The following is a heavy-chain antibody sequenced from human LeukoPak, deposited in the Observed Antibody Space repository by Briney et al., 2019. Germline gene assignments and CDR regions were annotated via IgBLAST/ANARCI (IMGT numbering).Heavy chain of an antibody. CDR2: LDPEDGET. CDR3: ATVVVDIAMVMGFDH. D-gene: IGHD5-18*01. CDR1: GYTLTELS. Sequence: ASVKVSCKVSGYTLTELSMHWVRQAPGKGLEWMGGLDPEDGETSYAQKFQGRVTMTEDTSIDTAYMELSSLRSEDTAVYYCATVVVDIAMVMGFDHWGQGTLVTVSS. J-gene: IGHJ4*02. V-gene: IGHV1-24*01.